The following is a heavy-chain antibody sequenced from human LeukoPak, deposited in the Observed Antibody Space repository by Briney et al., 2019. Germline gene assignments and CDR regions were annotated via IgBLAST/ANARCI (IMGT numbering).Heavy chain of an antibody. D-gene: IGHD3-22*01. CDR3: ARAQYNDRGPDY. V-gene: IGHV1-46*01. CDR2: INPSDGTT. Sequence: ASVQVSCKASGYTFTSYGISWVRQAPGQGLEWMGIINPSDGTTDYPQRSQGRVSMTRDTSTSTVYMELSSLRSEDTAVYYCARAQYNDRGPDYWGQGTLVTVSS. CDR1: GYTFTSYG. J-gene: IGHJ4*02.